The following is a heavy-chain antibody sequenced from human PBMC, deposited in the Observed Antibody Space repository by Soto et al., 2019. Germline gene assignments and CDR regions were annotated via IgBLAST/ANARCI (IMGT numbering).Heavy chain of an antibody. J-gene: IGHJ6*02. CDR2: IHYSGST. CDR3: ARLDRDRIYYYGVDV. CDR1: GGSISSSPYY. D-gene: IGHD2-15*01. V-gene: IGHV4-39*02. Sequence: QLQLQESGPGPVKPSETLSLTCTVSGGSISSSPYYWGWIRQSPGKGLEWIGNIHYSGSTYYNPSLKNRVTISVDTSNNPFSLKLSSVTAADTAVYYCARLDRDRIYYYGVDVWGQGTTVTVSS.